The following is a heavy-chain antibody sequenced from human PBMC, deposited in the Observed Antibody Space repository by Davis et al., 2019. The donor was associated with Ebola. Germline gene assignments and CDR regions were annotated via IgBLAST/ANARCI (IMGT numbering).Heavy chain of an antibody. CDR1: GFTFSSYD. V-gene: IGHV3-30*04. Sequence: PGGSLRLSCAASGFTFSSYDMTWVRKAPGKGLEWVAMISYDGRHKYYADSVKGRFTISRDNSKNTLYLQMNSLRPEDTAVYYCAPRTTVTTLGYWGQGTLVTVSS. D-gene: IGHD4-17*01. CDR2: ISYDGRHK. CDR3: APRTTVTTLGY. J-gene: IGHJ4*02.